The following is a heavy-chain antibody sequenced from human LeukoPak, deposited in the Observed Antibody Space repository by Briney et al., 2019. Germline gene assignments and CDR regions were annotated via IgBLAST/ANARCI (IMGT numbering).Heavy chain of an antibody. CDR1: GFTFSDYY. D-gene: IGHD3-10*01. CDR2: ISSSGSTI. Sequence: GGSLRLSCAASGFTFSDYYMSWIRQAPGKGLEWVSYISSSGSTIYYADSVKGRFTISRDNAKKSLYLQMNNLRAEDTAVYYCARAQGNFGSGSYYNPGDYWGQGTLVTVSS. J-gene: IGHJ4*02. CDR3: ARAQGNFGSGSYYNPGDY. V-gene: IGHV3-11*04.